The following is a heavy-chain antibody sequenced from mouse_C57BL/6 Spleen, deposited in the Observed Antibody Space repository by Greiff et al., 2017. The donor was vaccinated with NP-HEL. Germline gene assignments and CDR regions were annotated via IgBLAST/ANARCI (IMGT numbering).Heavy chain of an antibody. J-gene: IGHJ4*01. CDR1: GFNIKDDY. Sequence: VQLQQSGAELVRPGASVKLSCTASGFNIKDDYMHWVKQRPEQGLEWIGWIDPENGDTEYASKFQGKATITADTSSNTAYLQLSSLTSEDTAVYYCTSMITMDYWGQGTSVTVSS. V-gene: IGHV14-4*01. CDR2: IDPENGDT. CDR3: TSMITMDY. D-gene: IGHD2-4*01.